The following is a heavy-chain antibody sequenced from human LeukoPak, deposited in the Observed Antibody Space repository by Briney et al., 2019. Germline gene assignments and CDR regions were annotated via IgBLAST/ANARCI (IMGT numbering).Heavy chain of an antibody. V-gene: IGHV1-69*05. J-gene: IGHJ4*02. CDR1: GGTFSSYT. D-gene: IGHD3-22*01. CDR2: IIPIFGTA. Sequence: ASVKVSCXASGGTFSSYTISWVRQAPGQGLEWMGGIIPIFGTANYAQKFQGRVTITTDESTSTAYMELSSLRSEDTAVYYCARGTAYYYDSSGYYYFDYWGQGTLVTVSS. CDR3: ARGTAYYYDSSGYYYFDY.